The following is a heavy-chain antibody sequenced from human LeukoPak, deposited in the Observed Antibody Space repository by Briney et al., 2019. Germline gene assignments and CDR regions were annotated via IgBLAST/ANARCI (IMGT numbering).Heavy chain of an antibody. CDR1: GGSISSYY. Sequence: SETLSLTCTVSGGSISSYYWSWIRQPPGKGLEWIGYIYYSGSTNYNPSLKSRVTISVDTSKNQFSLKLSSVTAADRAVYYCARRGSGSWWVFDYWGQGTLVTVSS. J-gene: IGHJ4*02. CDR2: IYYSGST. CDR3: ARRGSGSWWVFDY. V-gene: IGHV4-59*01. D-gene: IGHD6-19*01.